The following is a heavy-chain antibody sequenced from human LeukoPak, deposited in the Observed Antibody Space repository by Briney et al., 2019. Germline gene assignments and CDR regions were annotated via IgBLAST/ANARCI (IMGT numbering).Heavy chain of an antibody. CDR3: AGYCSSTSCYLSPGAFDI. V-gene: IGHV3-23*01. J-gene: IGHJ3*02. D-gene: IGHD2-2*01. Sequence: RGSLRLSCAASGFTFNIYGMSWVRQAPGKGLEWVSGITGNGGSTYYADSVKGRFTISRDNSKNTLYLQMNSLRAEDTAVYYCAGYCSSTSCYLSPGAFDIWGQGTMVTVSS. CDR2: ITGNGGST. CDR1: GFTFNIYG.